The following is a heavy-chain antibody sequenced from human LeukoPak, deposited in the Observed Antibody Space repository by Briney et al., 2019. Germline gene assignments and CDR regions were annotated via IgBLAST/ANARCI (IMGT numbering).Heavy chain of an antibody. CDR2: IKEDGSEK. CDR3: VRSGGY. Sequence: GVSLRLSCAASGFTFSSHWMNWVRQAPGKGLEWVANIKEDGSEKDYVDSVKGRFTISRDNAKNSLCLQMNSLRAEDTAIYYCVRSGGYWGQGTLVTVSS. V-gene: IGHV3-7*05. D-gene: IGHD1-26*01. CDR1: GFTFSSHW. J-gene: IGHJ4*02.